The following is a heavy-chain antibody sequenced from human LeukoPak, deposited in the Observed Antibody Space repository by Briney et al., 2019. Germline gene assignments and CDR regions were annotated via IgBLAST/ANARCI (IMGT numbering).Heavy chain of an antibody. CDR1: GYTFTSYG. V-gene: IGHV1-8*02. CDR3: ARDKLYGDYDY. Sequence: GALVKVSCKASGYTFTSYGISWVRQATGQGLEWMGWMNPNSGNTGYAQKFQGRVTMTRNTSISTAYMELSSLRSEDTAVYYCARDKLYGDYDYWGQGTLVTVSS. D-gene: IGHD4-17*01. J-gene: IGHJ4*02. CDR2: MNPNSGNT.